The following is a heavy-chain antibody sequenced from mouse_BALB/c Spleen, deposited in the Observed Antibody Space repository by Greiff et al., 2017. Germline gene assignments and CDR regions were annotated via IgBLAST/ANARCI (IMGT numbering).Heavy chain of an antibody. CDR3: EREAGDYDWDWFAY. J-gene: IGHJ3*01. CDR2: INPYNGDT. D-gene: IGHD2-4*01. CDR1: GYSFTGYF. V-gene: IGHV1-37*01. Sequence: EVQLQESGPELVKPGASVKISCKASGYSFTGYFMNWVKQSPGKSLEWIGRINPYNGDTFYNQKFKGKATLTVDKSSSTANMELLSLTSEDSAVYDCEREAGDYDWDWFAYWGQGTLVTVSA.